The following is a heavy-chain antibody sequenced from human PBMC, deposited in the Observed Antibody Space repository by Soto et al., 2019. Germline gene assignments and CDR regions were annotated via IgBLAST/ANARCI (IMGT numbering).Heavy chain of an antibody. CDR1: GYTFTSYG. CDR2: ISAYNGNT. D-gene: IGHD3-10*01. CDR3: ARDERLFGELFYYFDY. J-gene: IGHJ4*02. V-gene: IGHV1-18*01. Sequence: ASVKVSCKASGYTFTSYGISWVRQAPGQGLEWMGWISAYNGNTNYAQKLQGRVTMTTDTSTSTAYMELRSLRSDDTAVYYCARDERLFGELFYYFDYWGQGTLVTVSS.